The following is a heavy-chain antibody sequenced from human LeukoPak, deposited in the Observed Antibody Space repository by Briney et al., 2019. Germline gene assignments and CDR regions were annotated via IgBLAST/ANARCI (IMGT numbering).Heavy chain of an antibody. V-gene: IGHV4-31*03. CDR1: GGSVNSGGYY. Sequence: PSQTLSLTCIVSGGSVNSGGYYWSWIRQHPGKGLEWIGYNYYSGNTHYNPSLKSRVTISVDTSKNQFSLKLSSVTAADTAVYHCARGRLGYSSTNWFDPWGQGTLVTVSS. D-gene: IGHD5-12*01. CDR3: ARGRLGYSSTNWFDP. CDR2: NYYSGNT. J-gene: IGHJ5*02.